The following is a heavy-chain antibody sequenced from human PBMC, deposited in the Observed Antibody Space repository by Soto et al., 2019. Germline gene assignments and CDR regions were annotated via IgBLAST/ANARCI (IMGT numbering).Heavy chain of an antibody. CDR3: AKDVYDFWSGYRVGWFDP. J-gene: IGHJ5*02. CDR2: ISGSGGST. V-gene: IGHV3-23*04. D-gene: IGHD3-3*01. CDR1: GFTFSSYA. Sequence: EVQLVESGGGLVQPGGSLRLSCAASGFTFSSYAMSWVRQAPGKGLEWVSAISGSGGSTYYADSVKGRFTISRDNSKNTMYLKMNSLRAENTAVYYCAKDVYDFWSGYRVGWFDPWGQGTLVTVSS.